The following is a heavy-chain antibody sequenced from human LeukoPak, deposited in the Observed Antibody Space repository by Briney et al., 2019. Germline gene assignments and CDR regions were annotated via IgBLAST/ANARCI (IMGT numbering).Heavy chain of an antibody. CDR1: GYTFTSYG. Sequence: GASVKVSCKASGYTFTSYGISWVRQAPGQGLEWMGWISAYNGNTNYAQKLQGRVTMTTDTSTSTAYMELRSLRSDDTAVYYCARALGGGYYDSSGYTFDYWGQGTLVTVSS. CDR2: ISAYNGNT. D-gene: IGHD3-22*01. J-gene: IGHJ4*02. CDR3: ARALGGGYYDSSGYTFDY. V-gene: IGHV1-18*01.